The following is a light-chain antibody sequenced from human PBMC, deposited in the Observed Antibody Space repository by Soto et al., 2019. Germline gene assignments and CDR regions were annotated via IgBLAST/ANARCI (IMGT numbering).Light chain of an antibody. CDR1: QSISNY. CDR2: AAS. CDR3: QKYNGGQWT. J-gene: IGKJ1*01. V-gene: IGKV1-27*01. Sequence: DIQLTQSPSSLSASVGYRVSISFRASQSISNYLNWYQQKPGKVPKLLIYAASSLQSGVPSRFSGSGSGTDFTLTISGLQPEDVATYYCQKYNGGQWTFGQGTKVDIK.